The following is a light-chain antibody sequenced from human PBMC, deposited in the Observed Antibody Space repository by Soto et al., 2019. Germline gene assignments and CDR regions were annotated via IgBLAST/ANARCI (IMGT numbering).Light chain of an antibody. V-gene: IGLV2-14*02. J-gene: IGLJ1*01. CDR1: NIDVGSYNL. Sequence: QSVLTQPASVSGAPGQSITVSCTGTNIDVGSYNLISWCQQHPGKAPKLMIYEANTRPSGVSNRLSGSKSGNTASLTVSGLQAEDEADYYCRSHAGSNNYVFGTGTKVTVL. CDR3: RSHAGSNNYV. CDR2: EAN.